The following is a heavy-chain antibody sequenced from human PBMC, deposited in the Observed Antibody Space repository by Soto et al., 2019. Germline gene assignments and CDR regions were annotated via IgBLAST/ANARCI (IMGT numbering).Heavy chain of an antibody. J-gene: IGHJ4*02. Sequence: QVQLQQWGAGLLKPSETLSLNCAVTGGFLSGYYWSWIRQPPGKGLEWIGEVKDGGHTNYSPSLRGRVTISSDTSHNQFSLRLNSVTAADTGVYYCARGQEGVVATHWDQGSLVTVSS. V-gene: IGHV4-34*01. D-gene: IGHD5-12*01. CDR2: VKDGGHT. CDR3: ARGQEGVVATH. CDR1: GGFLSGYY.